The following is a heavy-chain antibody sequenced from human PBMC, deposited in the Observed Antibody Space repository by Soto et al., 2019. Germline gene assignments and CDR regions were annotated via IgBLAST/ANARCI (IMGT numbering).Heavy chain of an antibody. V-gene: IGHV3-21*01. Sequence: PGGSLRLSFAASGFTFSTYTMNWVRQAPGKGLEWISSISSGSSYIYYAGSVKGRFTISRDNAKNSLFLQMNSLRADDTAVYYCARDILSGGAYPDSWGQGTKVTVSS. CDR3: ARDILSGGAYPDS. J-gene: IGHJ5*01. CDR1: GFTFSTYT. D-gene: IGHD3-10*01. CDR2: ISSGSSYI.